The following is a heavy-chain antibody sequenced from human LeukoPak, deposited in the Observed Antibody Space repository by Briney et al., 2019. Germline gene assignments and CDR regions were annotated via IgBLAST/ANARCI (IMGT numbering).Heavy chain of an antibody. CDR2: ISGSGGST. D-gene: IGHD3-9*01. CDR3: AKDFDDDYVDY. Sequence: PGGSLRLSCAASGFTFSSYAMSWVRQAPGKGLEWVSVISGSGGSTYYADSVKGRFAISRDNSKKTLYLQMNSLRAEDTAVYYCAKDFDDDYVDYWGQGTLVTVSS. CDR1: GFTFSSYA. J-gene: IGHJ4*02. V-gene: IGHV3-23*01.